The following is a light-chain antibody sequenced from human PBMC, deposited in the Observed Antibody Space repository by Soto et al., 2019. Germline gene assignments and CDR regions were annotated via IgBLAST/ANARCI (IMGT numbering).Light chain of an antibody. CDR1: QSVSST. CDR2: ATS. CDR3: QHYNNWPLT. J-gene: IGKJ4*01. Sequence: EIVLTQSPGTLSLSPGERATLSCSASQSVSSTFLAWYQQKPGQTPRLLIYATSTRATGIPARFSGSGSGTEFTLTISSLQSEDFAVYYCQHYNNWPLTFGGGAKVDIK. V-gene: IGKV3-15*01.